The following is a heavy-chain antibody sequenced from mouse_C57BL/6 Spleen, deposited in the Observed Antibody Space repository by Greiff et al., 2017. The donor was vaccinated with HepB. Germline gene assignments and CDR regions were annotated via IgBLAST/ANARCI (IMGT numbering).Heavy chain of an antibody. V-gene: IGHV5-12*01. CDR2: ISNGGGST. Sequence: EVKLVESGGGLVQPGGSLKLSCAASGFTFSDYYMYWVRQTPEKRLEWVAYISNGGGSTYYPDTVKGRFTISRDNAKNTLYLQMSRLKSEDTAMYYCARHTSNWDGGYFDYWGQGTTLTVSS. D-gene: IGHD4-1*01. CDR1: GFTFSDYY. J-gene: IGHJ2*01. CDR3: ARHTSNWDGGYFDY.